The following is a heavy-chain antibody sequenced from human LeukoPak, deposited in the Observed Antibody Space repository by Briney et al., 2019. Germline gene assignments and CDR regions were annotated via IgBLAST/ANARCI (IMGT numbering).Heavy chain of an antibody. V-gene: IGHV1-24*01. CDR2: FDPEDGET. Sequence: ASVKVSCKVSGYTLTELSMHWVRQAPGKGLEWMGGFDPEDGETIYAQKFQGRVTMTEDTSTDTAYMELSSLRSEDTAVYYCAIVVGATGSFDYWGQGTLVTVSS. D-gene: IGHD1-26*01. CDR1: GYTLTELS. CDR3: AIVVGATGSFDY. J-gene: IGHJ4*02.